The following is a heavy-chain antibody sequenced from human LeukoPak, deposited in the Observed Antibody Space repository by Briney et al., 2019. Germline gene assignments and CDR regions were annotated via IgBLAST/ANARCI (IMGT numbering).Heavy chain of an antibody. CDR3: AREAGGATND. Sequence: SETLSLTCTVSGGSISSYYWSWIRQPPGKGLEWIGYIYYSGSTNYNPSLKSRVTISVDTSKNQLSLKLSSVTAADTAVYYCAREAGGATNDWGQGTLVTVSS. D-gene: IGHD5-12*01. J-gene: IGHJ4*02. CDR2: IYYSGST. CDR1: GGSISSYY. V-gene: IGHV4-59*01.